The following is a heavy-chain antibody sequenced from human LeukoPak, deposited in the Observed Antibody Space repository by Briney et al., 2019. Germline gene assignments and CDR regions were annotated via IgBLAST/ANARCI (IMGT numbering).Heavy chain of an antibody. J-gene: IGHJ3*02. V-gene: IGHV3-11*01. D-gene: IGHD3-16*01. Sequence: GGSLRLSCAASGFKFSDYYMSWIRQAPGEGLEWVSYINSRGNTMYYADSVKGRFTVSRDNAKNSLYLQMNSLRAEDTAVYYCAKDSAGDYDAFDIWGQGTMVTVSS. CDR2: INSRGNTM. CDR3: AKDSAGDYDAFDI. CDR1: GFKFSDYY.